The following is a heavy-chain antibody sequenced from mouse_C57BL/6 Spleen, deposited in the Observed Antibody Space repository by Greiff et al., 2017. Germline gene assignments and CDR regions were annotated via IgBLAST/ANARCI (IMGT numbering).Heavy chain of an antibody. Sequence: QVQLQQPGAELVKPGASVKLSCKASGYTFTSYWMHWVKQRPGRGLEWIGRIDPNSGGTKYNEKFKSKATLTVDKPSSTAYMHLSSLTSEDSAVYYCASYYYGSSYRDYFDYWGQGTTLTVSS. V-gene: IGHV1-72*01. CDR2: IDPNSGGT. D-gene: IGHD1-1*01. CDR1: GYTFTSYW. CDR3: ASYYYGSSYRDYFDY. J-gene: IGHJ2*01.